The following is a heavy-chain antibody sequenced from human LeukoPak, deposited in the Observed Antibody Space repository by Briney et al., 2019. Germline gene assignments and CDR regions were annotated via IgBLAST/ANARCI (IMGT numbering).Heavy chain of an antibody. CDR3: VTVRVMVRGYLDYFDY. J-gene: IGHJ4*02. V-gene: IGHV3-7*01. CDR2: IYQDGNER. D-gene: IGHD2/OR15-2a*01. CDR1: GFTFSDYW. Sequence: GGSLRLSCAASGFTFSDYWMGWVRQAPGKGLVRVANIYQDGNERYYLDSVKGRFTVSRDNAKNSLYLQMNSLRAEDTAVYYCVTVRVMVRGYLDYFDYWGQGTLVTVSS.